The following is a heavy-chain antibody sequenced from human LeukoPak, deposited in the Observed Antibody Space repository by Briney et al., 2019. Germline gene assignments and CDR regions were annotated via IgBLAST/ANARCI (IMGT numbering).Heavy chain of an antibody. Sequence: GGSLRLSCAASGFTVSNNYMSWVRQAPGKGLEWVSVIYSGGNTYYADSVKGRFTISRDNSKNTLYLQMNSLRGEDTAVCYCARDETGTLDYWGQGTLVTVSS. CDR2: IYSGGNT. V-gene: IGHV3-66*02. D-gene: IGHD1-1*01. J-gene: IGHJ4*02. CDR1: GFTVSNNY. CDR3: ARDETGTLDY.